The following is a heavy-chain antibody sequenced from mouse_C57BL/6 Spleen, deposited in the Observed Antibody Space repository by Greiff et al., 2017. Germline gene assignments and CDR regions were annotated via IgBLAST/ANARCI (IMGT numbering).Heavy chain of an antibody. CDR1: GYSFTSYY. J-gene: IGHJ3*01. D-gene: IGHD1-1*02. CDR2: IYPGSGNT. V-gene: IGHV1-66*01. Sequence: QVQLQQSGPELVKPGASVKISCKASGYSFTSYYIHWVKQRPGQGLEWIGWIYPGSGNTKYNEKFKGKATLTADTSSSTAYMKLSSLTSEDSAVYYCARKELSGGFAYWGQGTLVTVSA. CDR3: ARKELSGGFAY.